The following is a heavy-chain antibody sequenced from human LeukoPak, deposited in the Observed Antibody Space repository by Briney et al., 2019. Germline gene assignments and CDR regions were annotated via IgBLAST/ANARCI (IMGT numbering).Heavy chain of an antibody. D-gene: IGHD2-15*01. CDR2: IYTSGST. J-gene: IGHJ4*02. Sequence: SETLPLTCTVSGGSISSGAYYWSWIRQPAGKGLEWIGRIYTSGSTDYNPSLKSQVTISLDTSKNQFSLNISSVTAADTALYYCARDAPTAYCSGGTCYFDYWGQGTLVTVSS. V-gene: IGHV4-61*02. CDR1: GGSISSGAYY. CDR3: ARDAPTAYCSGGTCYFDY.